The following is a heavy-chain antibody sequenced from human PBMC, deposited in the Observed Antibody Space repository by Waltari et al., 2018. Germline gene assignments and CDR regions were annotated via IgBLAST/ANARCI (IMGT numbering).Heavy chain of an antibody. CDR3: ARDKDYYDSSGYYYPQAYFDY. J-gene: IGHJ4*02. CDR2: IYYSGST. Sequence: QVQLQESGPGLVKPSETLSLTCTVSGGSISSYYWSWIRQPPGQGLEWIGYIYYSGSTNYNPSLKSRVTISVDTSKNQFSLKLSSVTAADTAVYYCARDKDYYDSSGYYYPQAYFDYWGQGTLVTVSS. V-gene: IGHV4-59*01. D-gene: IGHD3-22*01. CDR1: GGSISSYY.